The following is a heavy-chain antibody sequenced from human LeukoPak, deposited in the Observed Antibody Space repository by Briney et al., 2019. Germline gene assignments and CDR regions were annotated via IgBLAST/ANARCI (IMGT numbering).Heavy chain of an antibody. V-gene: IGHV1-8*03. CDR2: MNPNSGNT. CDR1: GYTFTSYD. D-gene: IGHD1-26*01. Sequence: ASVKVSCKASGYTFTSYDINWVRQATGQGLEWMGWMNPNSGNTGYAQKFQGRVTITRNTSISTAYMELSSLRSEDTAVYCCARGRYRWYMDVWGKGTTVTVSS. J-gene: IGHJ6*03. CDR3: ARGRYRWYMDV.